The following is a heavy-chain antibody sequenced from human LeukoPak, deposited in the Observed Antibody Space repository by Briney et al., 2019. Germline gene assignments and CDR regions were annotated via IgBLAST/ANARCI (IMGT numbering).Heavy chain of an antibody. Sequence: PGGSLRLSCAASGLIVSSNFMSWVRQAPGKGLEWVSVIYSDGRTYYADSVKGRFTISRDNSKNTLCLQMNGLRAEDTAVYYCARDNAPYTSTSSGLGLFDYRGQGTLVTVSS. CDR2: IYSDGRT. V-gene: IGHV3-53*01. CDR3: ARDNAPYTSTSSGLGLFDY. CDR1: GLIVSSNF. D-gene: IGHD6-6*01. J-gene: IGHJ4*02.